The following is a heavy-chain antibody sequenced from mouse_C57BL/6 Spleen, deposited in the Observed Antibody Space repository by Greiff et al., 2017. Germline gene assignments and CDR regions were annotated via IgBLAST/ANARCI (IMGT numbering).Heavy chain of an antibody. D-gene: IGHD2-4*01. V-gene: IGHV3-6*01. CDR3: ARDCDYDAIAY. CDR2: ISSDGSN. CDR1: GYSITSGYY. Sequence: VQLKESGPGLVKPSQSLSLTCSVTGYSITSGYYWNWIRQFPGNKLEWMGYISSDGSNNYNPSLKNRISLTRDTSKNQFFLKLNSVTTEDTATYYCARDCDYDAIAYWGQGTLVTVSA. J-gene: IGHJ3*01.